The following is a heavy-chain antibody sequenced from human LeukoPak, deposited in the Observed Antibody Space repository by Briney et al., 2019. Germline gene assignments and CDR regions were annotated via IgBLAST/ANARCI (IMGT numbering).Heavy chain of an antibody. D-gene: IGHD3-16*01. CDR2: IRYDGSDK. V-gene: IGHV3-30*02. CDR3: AKEFYDYVWGSYEEY. CDR1: GFTFSTYD. J-gene: IGHJ4*02. Sequence: GGSLRLSCAASGFTFSTYDMHWVRQAPGKGLEWVSFIRYDGSDKLYADSVKGRFTVSRDGSKNTLYLQMNSLRAEDTAVYYCAKEFYDYVWGSYEEYWGQGTLVTVSS.